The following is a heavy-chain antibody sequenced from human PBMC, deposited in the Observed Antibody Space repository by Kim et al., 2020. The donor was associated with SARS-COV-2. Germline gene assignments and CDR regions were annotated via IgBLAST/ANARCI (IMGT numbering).Heavy chain of an antibody. D-gene: IGHD3-10*01. CDR2: ISSSSSYI. J-gene: IGHJ6*02. CDR1: GFTFSSYS. V-gene: IGHV3-21*01. CDR3: ARDGVWFGELFGGMDV. Sequence: GGSLRLPCAASGFTFSSYSMNWVRQAPGKGLEWVSSISSSSSYIYYADSVKGRFTISRDNAKNSLYLQMNSLRAEDTAVYYCARDGVWFGELFGGMDVWGQGTTVTVSS.